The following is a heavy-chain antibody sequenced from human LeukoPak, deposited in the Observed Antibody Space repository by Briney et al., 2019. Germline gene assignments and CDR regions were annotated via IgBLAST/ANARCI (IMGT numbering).Heavy chain of an antibody. CDR2: ISGSGGST. Sequence: GGSLRLSCAASGFTFSSYAMSWVRQAPGKGLEWVSAISGSGGSTYYAYSVKGRFTISRNNSKNTMYLQMNSLSTEDTAVYYCAKDSTRLARGEFDPWGQGTLVTVSS. V-gene: IGHV3-23*01. J-gene: IGHJ5*02. CDR1: GFTFSSYA. D-gene: IGHD3-10*01. CDR3: AKDSTRLARGEFDP.